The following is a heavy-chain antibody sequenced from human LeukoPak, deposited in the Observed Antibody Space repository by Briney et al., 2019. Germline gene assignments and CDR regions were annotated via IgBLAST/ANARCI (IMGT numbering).Heavy chain of an antibody. CDR1: GYIFGNYW. J-gene: IGHJ4*02. CDR2: IYPVDSDT. Sequence: GESLKISCKASGYIFGNYWIAWVRQMPGKGLQSMGIIYPVDSDTRYSPSFQGQVTFSADKSISTAYLQWSSLKASDTAMYYCARLSDGYNDFWGQGTLVTVSS. V-gene: IGHV5-51*01. D-gene: IGHD5-24*01. CDR3: ARLSDGYNDF.